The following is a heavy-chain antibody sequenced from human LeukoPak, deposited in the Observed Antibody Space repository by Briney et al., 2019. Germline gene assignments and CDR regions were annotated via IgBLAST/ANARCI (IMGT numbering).Heavy chain of an antibody. D-gene: IGHD2-2*01. CDR1: GGSISSSSYY. CDR2: IYYSGST. J-gene: IGHJ5*02. V-gene: IGHV4-39*01. CDR3: ARQRYCSSTSCRTNWFDP. Sequence: SETLSLTCTVSGGSISSSSYYWGWIPQPPGKGLERIGRIYYSGSTYYNPSLKSRVTISVDTSKNQFSLKLSSVTAADTAVYYCARQRYCSSTSCRTNWFDPWGQGTLVTVSS.